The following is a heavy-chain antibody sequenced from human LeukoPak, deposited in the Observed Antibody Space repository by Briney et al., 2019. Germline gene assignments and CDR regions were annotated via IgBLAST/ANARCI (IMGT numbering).Heavy chain of an antibody. D-gene: IGHD3-16*01. J-gene: IGHJ4*02. CDR3: AREIGWGAKFDY. CDR1: GGSMSSYY. Sequence: PSETLSLTCTVSGGSMSSYYLSWIRQPPGKGLEWIGYVYNSGNTNYNPSLKSRVTISVDTSKNQFSLKLNSVTAADTAVYYCAREIGWGAKFDYWGQGTLVTVSS. V-gene: IGHV4-59*01. CDR2: VYNSGNT.